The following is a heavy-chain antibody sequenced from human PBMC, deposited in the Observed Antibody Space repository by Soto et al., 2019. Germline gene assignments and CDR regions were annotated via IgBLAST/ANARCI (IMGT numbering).Heavy chain of an antibody. J-gene: IGHJ4*02. CDR3: ARGGGDFWSGYPANLDY. CDR2: IYYSGST. Sequence: PWETLSLTCTVSGGSISSYYWSWTRQPPGKGLEWIGYIYYSGSTNYNPSLESRVTISVDTSKNQFSLKLSSVTAADTAVYYCARGGGDFWSGYPANLDYWGQGTLVTVSS. CDR1: GGSISSYY. D-gene: IGHD3-3*01. V-gene: IGHV4-59*01.